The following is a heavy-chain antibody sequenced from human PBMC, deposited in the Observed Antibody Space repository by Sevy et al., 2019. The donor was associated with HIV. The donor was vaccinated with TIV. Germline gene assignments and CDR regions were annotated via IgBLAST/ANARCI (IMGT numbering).Heavy chain of an antibody. V-gene: IGHV4-4*07. Sequence: SETLSLTCTVSGGSISSYYWSWIRQPAGKGLEWIGRIYTSGSTNYNPSLKSQVTMSVDTSKNQFSLKLSSVTAADTAVYYCARAHTYYDILTGQILYDNWFDPWGQGTLVTVSS. CDR1: GGSISSYY. J-gene: IGHJ5*02. CDR2: IYTSGST. CDR3: ARAHTYYDILTGQILYDNWFDP. D-gene: IGHD3-9*01.